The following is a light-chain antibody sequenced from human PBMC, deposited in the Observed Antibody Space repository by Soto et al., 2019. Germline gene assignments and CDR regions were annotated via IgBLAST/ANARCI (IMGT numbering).Light chain of an antibody. V-gene: IGKV3-15*01. CDR1: QSVSSN. J-gene: IGKJ4*01. Sequence: EIVMTQSPATLSVSPGERATLSCRASQSVSSNLAWYQQKPGQAPRLLIYGASTRATGIPARFSGSGSGTEFTLTISSLQSEDVAVYYCQKCKVAPFTFGGGTKV. CDR3: QKCKVAPFT. CDR2: GAS.